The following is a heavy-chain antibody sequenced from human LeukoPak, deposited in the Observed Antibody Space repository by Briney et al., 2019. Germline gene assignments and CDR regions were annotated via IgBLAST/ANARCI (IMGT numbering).Heavy chain of an antibody. CDR2: IRYDGSNK. CDR3: STLGPFDY. CDR1: RFTFSSYG. Sequence: GGSLRLSCTASRFTFSSYGIHWVRQAPGKGLEWVAFIRYDGSNKYYADSVKGRFTISRDNSKNTLYLQMNSLRPEDTAVYYCSTLGPFDYWGQGTLVTVSS. V-gene: IGHV3-30*02. J-gene: IGHJ4*02. D-gene: IGHD3-16*01.